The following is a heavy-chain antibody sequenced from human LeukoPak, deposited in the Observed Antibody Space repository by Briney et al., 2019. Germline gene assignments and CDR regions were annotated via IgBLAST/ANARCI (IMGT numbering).Heavy chain of an antibody. J-gene: IGHJ4*02. CDR1: GYTLTELS. D-gene: IGHD3-22*01. CDR3: ATVPGDSSGYYYFDY. CDR2: FDPEDGET. Sequence: GASVKVSCKVSGYTLTELSMHCVRQAPGKGLEWMGGFDPEDGETIYAQKFQGRVIMTEDTSTDTAYMELSSLRSEDTAVYYCATVPGDSSGYYYFDYWGQGTLVTVSS. V-gene: IGHV1-24*01.